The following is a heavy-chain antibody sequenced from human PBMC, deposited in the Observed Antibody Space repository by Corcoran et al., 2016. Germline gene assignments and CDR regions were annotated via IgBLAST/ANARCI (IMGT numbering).Heavy chain of an antibody. J-gene: IGHJ4*02. V-gene: IGHV4-34*01. CDR2: INHSGST. CDR1: GGSFSGYY. Sequence: QVQLQQWGAGLLKPSETLSLTCAVYGGSFSGYYWSWIRQPPGKGLEWIGEINHSGSTNYNPSLKSRVTISVDTSKNQFSLKLSSVTAADTAVYYCARYPGYYGSIGYFAYWGQGTLVTVSS. CDR3: ARYPGYYGSIGYFAY. D-gene: IGHD3-10*01.